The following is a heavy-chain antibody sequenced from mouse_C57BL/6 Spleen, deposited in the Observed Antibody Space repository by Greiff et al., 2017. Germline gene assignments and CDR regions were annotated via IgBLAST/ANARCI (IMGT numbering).Heavy chain of an antibody. V-gene: IGHV7-3*01. J-gene: IGHJ2*01. CDR1: GFTFTDYY. D-gene: IGHD2-4*01. Sequence: EVQLQESGGGLVQPGGSLSLSCAASGFTFTDYYMSWVRQPPGKALEWLGFIRNKATGYTTEYSESVKGRFTISRDNSQIILYLQINALGAEESATYYCARSKDYAYFACWSQGTTLTVSS. CDR3: ARSKDYAYFAC. CDR2: IRNKATGYTT.